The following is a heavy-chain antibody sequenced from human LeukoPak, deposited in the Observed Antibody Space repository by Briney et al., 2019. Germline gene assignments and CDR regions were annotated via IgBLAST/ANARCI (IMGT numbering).Heavy chain of an antibody. V-gene: IGHV4-39*01. CDR2: IYYSGTT. CDR3: ARRGGRSYGLYYFDY. Sequence: SETLSLTCTASGGSISSSSYYWGWIRQPPGKGLEWIGSIYYSGTTYYNPSLKSRVTISVDTSKNQFSLKLSSVTAADTAVYYCARRGGRSYGLYYFDYWGQGTLVTVSS. D-gene: IGHD5-18*01. J-gene: IGHJ4*02. CDR1: GGSISSSSYY.